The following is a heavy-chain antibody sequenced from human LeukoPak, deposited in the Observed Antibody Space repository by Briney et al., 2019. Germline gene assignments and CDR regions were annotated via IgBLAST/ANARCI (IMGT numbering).Heavy chain of an antibody. CDR3: ARRRWGVYYFDY. CDR2: IYTSGST. V-gene: IGHV4-4*09. Sequence: TSETLSLTCTVSGGSISSYYWNWIRQPPGKGLEWIGYIYTSGSTNYNPSLKSRVTISVDTSKNQFSLKLSSVTAADTAVYYCARRRWGVYYFDYWGQGNLVIVSS. J-gene: IGHJ4*02. CDR1: GGSISSYY. D-gene: IGHD3-10*01.